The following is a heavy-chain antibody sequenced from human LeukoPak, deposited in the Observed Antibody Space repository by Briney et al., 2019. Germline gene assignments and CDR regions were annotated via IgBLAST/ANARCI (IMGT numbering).Heavy chain of an antibody. Sequence: GGSLRLSCAASGFTFSSYGMHWVRQAPGKGLEWVAFIRYDGSNKYYADSVKGRFTISRDNSKNTLYLQMSSLRPEDTAVYYCAKTMEGYYYGSGSYYRIIDYWGQGTLVTVSS. J-gene: IGHJ4*02. CDR1: GFTFSSYG. D-gene: IGHD3-10*01. CDR2: IRYDGSNK. V-gene: IGHV3-30*02. CDR3: AKTMEGYYYGSGSYYRIIDY.